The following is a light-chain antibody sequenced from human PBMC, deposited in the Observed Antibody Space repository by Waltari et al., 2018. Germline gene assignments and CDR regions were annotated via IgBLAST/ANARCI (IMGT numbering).Light chain of an antibody. Sequence: SYELTQPPPVSVSPGQTASITCSGYTLGHTHVSWYQLKPGKSPVLVIYQDSQRPSGSPERFSGSNSGNTATLTISGTQAMDEADYYCQAWDSSTVVFGGGTKLTVL. CDR2: QDS. V-gene: IGLV3-1*01. CDR3: QAWDSSTVV. CDR1: TLGHTH. J-gene: IGLJ2*01.